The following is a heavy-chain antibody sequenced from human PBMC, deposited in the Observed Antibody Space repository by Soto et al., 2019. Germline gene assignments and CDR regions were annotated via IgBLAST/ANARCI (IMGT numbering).Heavy chain of an antibody. Sequence: SETLSLTCTVSGGSISSSSYYWGWIRQPPGKGLEWIGSIYYSGSTYYNTSLKSRVTISVDTSKNQFSLKLSSVTAADTAVYYCARHSVLQWLGWYYFDYWGQGTLVTVSS. V-gene: IGHV4-39*01. CDR3: ARHSVLQWLGWYYFDY. CDR2: IYYSGST. CDR1: GGSISSSSYY. D-gene: IGHD6-19*01. J-gene: IGHJ4*02.